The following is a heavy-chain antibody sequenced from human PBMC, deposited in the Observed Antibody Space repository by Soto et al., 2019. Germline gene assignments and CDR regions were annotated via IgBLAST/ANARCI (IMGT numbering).Heavy chain of an antibody. Sequence: SETMSLTCTVSEGSIRSGGGYWSWIRQHPGKGLEWIGYIYYSGSTNYNPSLMSRVTISVDTSKNQFSLKLSSVTAADTAVYYCAREYYYDSSGYPLYGMDVWGQGTTVTVSS. CDR3: AREYYYDSSGYPLYGMDV. CDR2: IYYSGST. D-gene: IGHD3-22*01. V-gene: IGHV4-61*08. J-gene: IGHJ6*02. CDR1: EGSIRSGGGY.